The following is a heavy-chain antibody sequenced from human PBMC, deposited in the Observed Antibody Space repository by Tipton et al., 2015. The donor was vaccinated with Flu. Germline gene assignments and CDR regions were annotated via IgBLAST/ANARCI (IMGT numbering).Heavy chain of an antibody. CDR3: ARGVWNAGASYYFDS. V-gene: IGHV4-4*07. J-gene: IGHJ4*02. Sequence: TLSLTCTVSGGSMTQDYWSRFRQPAGMGLEWVGRIYTSGNTNYNPSLKSRITVSLDTSKNQFSLRLSSVTAADTAVYYCARGVWNAGASYYFDSWGQGALVTVSS. D-gene: IGHD1-1*01. CDR2: IYTSGNT. CDR1: GGSMTQDY.